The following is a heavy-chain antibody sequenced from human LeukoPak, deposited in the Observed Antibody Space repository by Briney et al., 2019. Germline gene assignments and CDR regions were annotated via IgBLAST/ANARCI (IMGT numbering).Heavy chain of an antibody. V-gene: IGHV1-69*13. Sequence: SVKVSCKASGGTFSSYAISRVRQAPGQGLEWMGGIIPIFGTANYAQKFQGRVTITADESTSTAYMELSSLRSEDTAVYYCARGPRDLHYYAQLFFDYWGQGTLVTVSS. CDR1: GGTFSSYA. D-gene: IGHD3-10*01. CDR2: IIPIFGTA. CDR3: ARGPRDLHYYAQLFFDY. J-gene: IGHJ4*02.